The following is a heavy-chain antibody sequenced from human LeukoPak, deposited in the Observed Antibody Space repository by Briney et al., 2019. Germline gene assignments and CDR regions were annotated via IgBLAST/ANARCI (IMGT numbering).Heavy chain of an antibody. Sequence: SETLSLTCTVSGGSISSYYWSWIRQPPGKGLEWIGYIYYSGSTYYNPSLKSRVTKSVDTSKNQFSLKLSSVTAADTAVYYCARVNRSGSYHRIDYWGQGTLVTVSS. D-gene: IGHD1-26*01. J-gene: IGHJ4*02. CDR3: ARVNRSGSYHRIDY. CDR1: GGSISSYY. V-gene: IGHV4-59*08. CDR2: IYYSGST.